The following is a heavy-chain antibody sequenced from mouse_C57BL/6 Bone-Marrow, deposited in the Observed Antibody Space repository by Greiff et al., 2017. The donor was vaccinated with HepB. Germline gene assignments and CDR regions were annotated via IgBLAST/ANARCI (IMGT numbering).Heavy chain of an antibody. D-gene: IGHD1-1*01. V-gene: IGHV1-61*01. J-gene: IGHJ3*01. Sequence: QVHVKQPGAELVRPGSSVKLSCKASGYTFTSYWMDWVKQRPGQGLEWIGNIYPSDSETHYNQKFKDKATLTVDKSSSTAYMQLSSLTSEDSAVYYCARKNYYGSSVWFAYWGQGTLVTVSA. CDR2: IYPSDSET. CDR1: GYTFTSYW. CDR3: ARKNYYGSSVWFAY.